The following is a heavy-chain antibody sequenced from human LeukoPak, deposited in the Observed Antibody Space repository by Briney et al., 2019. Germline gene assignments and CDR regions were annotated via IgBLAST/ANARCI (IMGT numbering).Heavy chain of an antibody. D-gene: IGHD1-26*01. CDR1: GFTFSSYA. CDR3: AKDVSRYSGSPLGY. J-gene: IGHJ4*02. CDR2: ISGSGGST. V-gene: IGHV3-23*01. Sequence: GGSLRLSCAASGFTFSSYAMSWVRQAPGKGLEWVSAISGSGGSTYYADSVKGRFTISRDNSKNTLYLQMNSLRAEDTAVYYCAKDVSRYSGSPLGYWGQGTLVTVSS.